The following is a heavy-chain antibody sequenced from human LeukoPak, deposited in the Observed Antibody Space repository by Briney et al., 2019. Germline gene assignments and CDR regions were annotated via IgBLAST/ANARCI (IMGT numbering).Heavy chain of an antibody. J-gene: IGHJ5*02. CDR3: ASAALGYSSSINWFDP. CDR1: GVSVSSNSTA. CDR2: TYYRATRYN. D-gene: IGHD6-6*01. V-gene: IGHV6-1*01. Sequence: QTLSLTCAISGVSVSSNSTAWNWIRQSPWRGLELVVSTYYRATRYNDYAISVKSLLNINPDTSKNQFSLQLNSVTPEVTAVYYGASAALGYSSSINWFDPWRQGTLVPVTS.